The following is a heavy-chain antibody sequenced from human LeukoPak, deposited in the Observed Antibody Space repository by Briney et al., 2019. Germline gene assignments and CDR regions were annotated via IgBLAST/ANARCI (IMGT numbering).Heavy chain of an antibody. V-gene: IGHV3-53*01. CDR2: IYSGDST. CDR3: ARHLMVRGARRFDY. CDR1: GFTVSSNY. Sequence: EGSLRLSCAASGFTVSSNYMSWVRQAPGKGLEWVPVIYSGDSTYYADSVKGRFTISRDNSKNTLYLQMNSLRAEDTAGYYCARHLMVRGARRFDYWGQGTLVTVSS. D-gene: IGHD3-10*01. J-gene: IGHJ4*02.